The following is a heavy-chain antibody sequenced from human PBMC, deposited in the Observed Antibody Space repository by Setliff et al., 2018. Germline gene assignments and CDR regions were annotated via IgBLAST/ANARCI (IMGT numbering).Heavy chain of an antibody. CDR2: IYYSGST. J-gene: IGHJ4*02. CDR1: GGSISSTIYY. Sequence: SETLSLTCTVPGGSISSTIYYWGWIRQPPGKGLEWIGSIYYSGSTYYNPSLKSRVTISVDTSKNQFSLKLSSVTAADTAVYYCARGRSNFWGYYFDYWGQGTLVTVSS. CDR3: ARGRSNFWGYYFDY. V-gene: IGHV4-39*07. D-gene: IGHD3-3*01.